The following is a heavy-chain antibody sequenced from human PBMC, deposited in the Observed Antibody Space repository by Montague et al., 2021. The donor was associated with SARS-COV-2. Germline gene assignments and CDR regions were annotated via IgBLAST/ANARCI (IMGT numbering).Heavy chain of an antibody. V-gene: IGHV4-34*01. Sequence: SETLSLTCAVYDGSFSDYWWSWVRQPPGKGLEWIGNINHRGNTNYNPSLKSRVTISVDTSKHQFSLKLNSVTAADTAIYYCARGAPGYWGQGTLVTVSS. J-gene: IGHJ4*02. CDR3: ARGAPGY. CDR1: DGSFSDYW. CDR2: INHRGNT.